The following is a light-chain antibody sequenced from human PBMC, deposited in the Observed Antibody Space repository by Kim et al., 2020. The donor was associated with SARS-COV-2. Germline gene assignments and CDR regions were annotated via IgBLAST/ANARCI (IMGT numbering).Light chain of an antibody. CDR2: DVS. Sequence: ASVRDKVTITCQATQVIRKFLNWYQQRPGKAPQLLIYDVSNLQTGVPSRFSGSGYGTEFTLTISSLQPEDFATYYCQQNDAFPITFGQETRLEIK. J-gene: IGKJ5*01. V-gene: IGKV1-33*01. CDR1: QVIRKF. CDR3: QQNDAFPIT.